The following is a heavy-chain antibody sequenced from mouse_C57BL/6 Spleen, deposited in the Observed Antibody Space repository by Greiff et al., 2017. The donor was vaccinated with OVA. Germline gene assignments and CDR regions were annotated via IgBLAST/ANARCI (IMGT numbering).Heavy chain of an antibody. Sequence: VKVVESGPGLVQPSQSLSITCTVSGFSLTSYGVHWVRQSPGKGLEWLGVIWRGGSTVYNAAFMSRLSITKDNSKSQVFLKMNSLQAEDTAIYYCANSGSSYGYFDVWGTGTTVTVSS. D-gene: IGHD1-1*01. CDR1: GFSLTSYG. CDR2: IWRGGST. CDR3: ANSGSSYGYFDV. V-gene: IGHV2-5*01. J-gene: IGHJ1*03.